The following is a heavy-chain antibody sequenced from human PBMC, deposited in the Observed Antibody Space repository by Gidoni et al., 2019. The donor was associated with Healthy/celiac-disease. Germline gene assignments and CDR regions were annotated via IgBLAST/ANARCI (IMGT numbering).Heavy chain of an antibody. D-gene: IGHD1-26*01. CDR3: ARARERVRGPDPVGAFDI. V-gene: IGHV1-18*04. CDR1: GYTFTSYG. Sequence: QVQLVQSGAEVKKPGASVKVSCTASGYTFTSYGPSWVRQAPGQGLEWRGWISAYNGNTNYAQKLQGRVTRTTDTSTSTAYMELRSLRSDDTAVYYCARARERVRGPDPVGAFDIWGQGTMVTVSS. J-gene: IGHJ3*02. CDR2: ISAYNGNT.